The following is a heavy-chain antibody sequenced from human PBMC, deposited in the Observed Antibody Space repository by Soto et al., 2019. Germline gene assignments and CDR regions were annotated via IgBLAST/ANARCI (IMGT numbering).Heavy chain of an antibody. V-gene: IGHV3-13*01. Sequence: EVQLVESGGGLVQPGGSLRLSCAASGFTFSSYDMHWVRQATGKGLEWVSAISSAGDTYYPGSVKGRFTISRENTKNSLYLQMNSLRAEDTALYYCARVGLTRDGYGPRPLDFDHWGQGTLVTVSS. J-gene: IGHJ4*02. CDR1: GFTFSSYD. CDR2: ISSAGDT. D-gene: IGHD5-12*01. CDR3: ARVGLTRDGYGPRPLDFDH.